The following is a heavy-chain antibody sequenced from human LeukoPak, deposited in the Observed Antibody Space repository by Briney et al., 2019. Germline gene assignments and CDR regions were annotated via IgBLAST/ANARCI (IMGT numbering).Heavy chain of an antibody. V-gene: IGHV4-30-4*01. D-gene: IGHD4-17*01. J-gene: IGHJ4*02. CDR1: GGSISSGDSS. CDR3: ARYTVTNLLDY. CDR2: IHYSGST. Sequence: SETLSLTCTVPGGSISSGDSSWSWIRQPPGKGLEWTGNIHYSGSTYYNPSLKSRLTMSVDTSKNQFSLRLSSVTAADTAVYYCARYTVTNLLDYWGQGTLVTVSS.